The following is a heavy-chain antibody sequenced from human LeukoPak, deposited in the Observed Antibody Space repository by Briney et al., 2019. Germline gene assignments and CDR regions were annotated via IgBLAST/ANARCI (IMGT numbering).Heavy chain of an antibody. CDR3: AREGYSSSWQGVEY. J-gene: IGHJ4*02. CDR1: GYTFASYG. CDR2: ISAYNGNT. Sequence: ASVKVSCKASGYTFASYGISWVRQAPGHGLEWMGWISAYNGNTNYAQKLQGRVTMTTDTSTSTAYMELRSLRSDDTAVYYCAREGYSSSWQGVEYWGQGTLVTVSS. V-gene: IGHV1-18*01. D-gene: IGHD6-13*01.